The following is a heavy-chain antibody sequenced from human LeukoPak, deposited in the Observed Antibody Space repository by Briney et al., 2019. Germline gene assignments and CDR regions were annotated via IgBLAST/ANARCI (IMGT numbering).Heavy chain of an antibody. Sequence: PGGSLRLSCAASGFAFSTYWMNWVRQAPGKGLERVASINQEGTEKYYLDSVKGRFTISRDNAKNSLDLQMNSLRAEDTAVHYCVRDGRADGLYFDLWGQGTLVTVSS. CDR1: GFAFSTYW. CDR3: VRDGRADGLYFDL. D-gene: IGHD6-13*01. CDR2: INQEGTEK. J-gene: IGHJ4*02. V-gene: IGHV3-7*01.